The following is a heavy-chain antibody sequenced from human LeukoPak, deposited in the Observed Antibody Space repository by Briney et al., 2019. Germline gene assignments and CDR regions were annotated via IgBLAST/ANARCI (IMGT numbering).Heavy chain of an antibody. J-gene: IGHJ3*02. V-gene: IGHV3-33*01. CDR3: AREMGCSSTSCFLHAFDI. D-gene: IGHD2-2*01. CDR2: IWYDGSNK. Sequence: GRSLRLSCAASGFTFSSYGMHWVRQAPGKGLEWVAVIWYDGSNKYYADSVKGRFTISRDNSKSTLYLQMDSLRAEDTAVYYCAREMGCSSTSCFLHAFDIWGQGTMVTVSS. CDR1: GFTFSSYG.